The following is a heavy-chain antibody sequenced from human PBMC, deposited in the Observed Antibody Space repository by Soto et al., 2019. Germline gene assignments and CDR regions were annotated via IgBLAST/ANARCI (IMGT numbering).Heavy chain of an antibody. CDR3: ARDRRDGWIFDY. CDR1: GDSISSYY. CDR2: IHYSGST. J-gene: IGHJ4*02. D-gene: IGHD6-19*01. Sequence: SETLSLTCTVSGDSISSYYWSWIRQPPGKGLEWIGYIHYSGSTNYNPSLKSRVTISVDTSKNQFSLRLSSVTAADTAVYYCARDRRDGWIFDYWGQGILVTVSS. V-gene: IGHV4-59*12.